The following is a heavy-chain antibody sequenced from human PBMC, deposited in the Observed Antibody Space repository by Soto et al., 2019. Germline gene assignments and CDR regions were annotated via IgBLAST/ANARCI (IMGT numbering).Heavy chain of an antibody. CDR3: ARGPRKTGPYFDY. CDR1: GHSVSSHSAA. D-gene: IGHD1-1*01. Sequence: SQTLSLTCAISGHSVSSHSAAWNWIRQSPSTGLEWLGRTYYRSKWYNDYAVSVKSRITINPDTSKNQFSLQLNSVTPEDTAVYYCARGPRKTGPYFDYWVQGTLVTVSS. V-gene: IGHV6-1*01. CDR2: TYYRSKWYN. J-gene: IGHJ4*02.